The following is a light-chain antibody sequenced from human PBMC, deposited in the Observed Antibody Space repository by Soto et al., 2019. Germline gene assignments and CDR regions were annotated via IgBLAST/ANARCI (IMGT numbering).Light chain of an antibody. V-gene: IGLV2-14*01. Sequence: QPASVSGSPGQSITVSCTGTSSDVGGYNYVSWYQQHPGKAPKLMIYDVSNRPSGVSNRFSGSKSGNTASLTISGLQAEDEADYYCSSYTSSSTPFVFGTGTKVTVL. CDR2: DVS. J-gene: IGLJ1*01. CDR1: SSDVGGYNY. CDR3: SSYTSSSTPFV.